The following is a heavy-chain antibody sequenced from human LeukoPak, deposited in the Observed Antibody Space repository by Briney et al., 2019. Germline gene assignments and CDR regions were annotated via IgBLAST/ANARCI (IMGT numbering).Heavy chain of an antibody. CDR3: ARQSGLGTDY. CDR2: IKEDGSEK. J-gene: IGHJ4*02. D-gene: IGHD7-27*01. Sequence: GGSLRLSCAASGFTLSSYWMSWVRQAPGKGLEWVANIKEDGSEKYYVDSVKGRFTISRDNAKSSLYLQMNNLRAEDTAVYYCARQSGLGTDYWGQGTLVTVSS. CDR1: GFTLSSYW. V-gene: IGHV3-7*03.